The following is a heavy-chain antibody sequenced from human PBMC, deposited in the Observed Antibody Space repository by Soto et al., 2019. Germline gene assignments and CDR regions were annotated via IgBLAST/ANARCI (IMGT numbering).Heavy chain of an antibody. V-gene: IGHV3-73*02. CDR3: ARGQGAAIGDYYYHGMDV. D-gene: IGHD2-2*02. CDR2: IRSRANNFAT. J-gene: IGHJ6*02. CDR1: GFIFSGSA. Sequence: EVQLVESGGGLVQRGGSLKLSCAASGFIFSGSAIHWVRQASGKGLEWVGRIRSRANNFATSSAASVKGRFTFSRDDSKNTAYLQMNTLKPEDTAVYYCARGQGAAIGDYYYHGMDVWGQGTTATVSS.